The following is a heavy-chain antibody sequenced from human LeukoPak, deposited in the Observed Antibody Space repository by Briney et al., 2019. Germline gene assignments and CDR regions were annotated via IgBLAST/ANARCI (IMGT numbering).Heavy chain of an antibody. D-gene: IGHD1-26*01. CDR3: ARDIGELLDY. V-gene: IGHV4-38-2*02. J-gene: IGHJ4*02. CDR2: IYHSGST. Sequence: PSETLSLTCTVSGHSISSGYYWGWIRQPPGKGLEWIGSIYHSGSTYYNPSLKSRVTISVDTSKNQFSLKLSSVTAADTAVYYCARDIGELLDYWGQGTLVTVSS. CDR1: GHSISSGYY.